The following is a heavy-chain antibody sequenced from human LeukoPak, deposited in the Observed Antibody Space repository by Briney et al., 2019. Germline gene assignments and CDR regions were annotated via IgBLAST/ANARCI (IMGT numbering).Heavy chain of an antibody. J-gene: IGHJ4*02. Sequence: PGGSLRLSCAASGFTFSRYWMHWVRQAPGKGLVWVSRINTDGSGTRYADSVRGRFTISRDNAKNTLYLQMNSLRAEDTAVYYCARDGLAAARDYWGQGTLVTVSS. V-gene: IGHV3-74*01. CDR3: ARDGLAAARDY. CDR2: INTDGSGT. D-gene: IGHD6-13*01. CDR1: GFTFSRYW.